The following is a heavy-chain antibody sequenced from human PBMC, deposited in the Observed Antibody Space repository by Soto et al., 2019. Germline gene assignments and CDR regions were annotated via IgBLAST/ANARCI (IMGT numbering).Heavy chain of an antibody. CDR2: FDPEDGET. D-gene: IGHD3-3*01. V-gene: IGHV1-24*01. CDR3: ATNLPGITIFGVVIPQHYYYYYGMDV. J-gene: IGHJ6*02. Sequence: ASVKVSCKVSGYTLTELSMHWVRQAPGKGLEWMGGFDPEDGETIYAQKFQGRVTMTEDTSTDTAYMELSSLRSEDTAVYYCATNLPGITIFGVVIPQHYYYYYGMDVWGQGTKVTVSS. CDR1: GYTLTELS.